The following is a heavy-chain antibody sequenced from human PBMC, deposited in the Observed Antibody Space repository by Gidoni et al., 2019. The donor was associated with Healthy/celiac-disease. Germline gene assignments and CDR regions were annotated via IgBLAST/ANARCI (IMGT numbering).Heavy chain of an antibody. CDR2: INHSGST. J-gene: IGHJ6*02. D-gene: IGHD1-26*01. CDR1: GGSFSGYY. CDR3: ARGRYGSYFYYGMDV. Sequence: QVQLQQWGAGLLKPSETLSLTCAVYGGSFSGYYWSWIRQPPGKGLEWIGEINHSGSTNYNPSLKSRVTISVDTSKNQVSLKLSSVTAADTAVYYCARGRYGSYFYYGMDVWGQGTTVTVSS. V-gene: IGHV4-34*01.